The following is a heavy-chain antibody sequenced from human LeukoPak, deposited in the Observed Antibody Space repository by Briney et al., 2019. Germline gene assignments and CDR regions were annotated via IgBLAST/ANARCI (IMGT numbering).Heavy chain of an antibody. V-gene: IGHV3-21*04. Sequence: GALRLSCAASGFTFSSYSMNWVRQAPGKGLEWVSSISSSSSSYIYYADFVKGRFTISRDNAKNSLYLQMNSLRVEDTALYHCARKGLGGELGGFDSWGQGTLVTVSS. CDR1: GFTFSSYS. CDR3: ARKGLGGELGGFDS. J-gene: IGHJ4*02. D-gene: IGHD1-7*01. CDR2: ISSSSSSYI.